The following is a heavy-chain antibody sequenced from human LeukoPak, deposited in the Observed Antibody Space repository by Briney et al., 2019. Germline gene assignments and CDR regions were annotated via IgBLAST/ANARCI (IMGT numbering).Heavy chain of an antibody. Sequence: GASVKVSCKDSGYTFTGYYMHWVRQAPGQGLEWMGWINPNSGGTNYAQKFQGRVTMTRDTSISTAYMELSRLRSDDTAVYYCARPFNLVGAIPAFDYWGQGTLVTVSS. V-gene: IGHV1-2*02. D-gene: IGHD1-26*01. CDR3: ARPFNLVGAIPAFDY. CDR2: INPNSGGT. CDR1: GYTFTGYY. J-gene: IGHJ4*02.